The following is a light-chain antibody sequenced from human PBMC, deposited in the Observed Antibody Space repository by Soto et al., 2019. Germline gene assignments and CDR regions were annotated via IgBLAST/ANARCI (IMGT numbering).Light chain of an antibody. J-gene: IGLJ2*01. CDR3: SSYTSSSTVV. CDR2: DVS. V-gene: IGLV2-14*01. Sequence: QSALTQPASVSGSPGQSITISCTGTSRDVGGYNYVSWYQQHPGKAPKLMIYDVSNRPSGVSNRFSGSKSGNTASLTIAGIQAEDEADYYCSSYTSSSTVVFGGGTKLTVL. CDR1: SRDVGGYNY.